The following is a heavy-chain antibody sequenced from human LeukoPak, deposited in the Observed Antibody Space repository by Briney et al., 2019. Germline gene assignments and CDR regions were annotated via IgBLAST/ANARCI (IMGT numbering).Heavy chain of an antibody. CDR3: ARIILCRGGSCLDY. V-gene: IGHV4-39*01. Sequence: SETLSLTCTVSGGSISSSSYYWGWIRQPPGKGLEWIGSIYYSGSTYYNPSLKSRVTISVDTSKNQFSLKLSSVTAADTAVYYCARIILCRGGSCLDYWGQGTLVTVSS. J-gene: IGHJ4*02. CDR1: GGSISSSSYY. D-gene: IGHD2-15*01. CDR2: IYYSGST.